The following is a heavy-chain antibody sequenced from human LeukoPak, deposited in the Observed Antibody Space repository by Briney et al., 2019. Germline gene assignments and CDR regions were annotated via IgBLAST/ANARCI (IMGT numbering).Heavy chain of an antibody. CDR2: INHSGST. D-gene: IGHD3-3*01. V-gene: IGHV4-34*01. CDR3: ARERPNYDFWSGYFWFDP. Sequence: SETLSLTCAVYGESFSGYYWSWIRQPPGKGLEWIGEINHSGSTNYNPSLKSRVTISVDTSKNQFSLKLSSVTAADTAVYYCARERPNYDFWSGYFWFDPWGQGTLVTVSS. J-gene: IGHJ5*02. CDR1: GESFSGYY.